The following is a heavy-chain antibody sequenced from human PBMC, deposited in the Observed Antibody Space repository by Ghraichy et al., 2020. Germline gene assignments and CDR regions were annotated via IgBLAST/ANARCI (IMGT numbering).Heavy chain of an antibody. J-gene: IGHJ3*02. D-gene: IGHD3-3*01. V-gene: IGHV4-31*03. CDR2: IYYSGST. CDR3: AREGRGYYDFWSGILDAFDI. CDR1: GGSISSGGYY. Sequence: SETLSLTCTVSGGSISSGGYYWSWIRQHPGKGLEWIGYIYYSGSTYYNPSLKSRVTISVDTSKNQFSLKLSSVTAADTAVYYCAREGRGYYDFWSGILDAFDIWGQGTMVTVSS.